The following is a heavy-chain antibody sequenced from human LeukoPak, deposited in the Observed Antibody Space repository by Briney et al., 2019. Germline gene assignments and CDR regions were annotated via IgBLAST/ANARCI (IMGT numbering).Heavy chain of an antibody. CDR2: IYYSGST. J-gene: IGHJ4*02. CDR1: GGSVSSGSYY. CDR3: ARSTGPIDY. Sequence: SETLSLTCTVSGGSVSSGSYYWSWIRQPPGKGLEWIGYIYYSGSTNYNPSLKSRVTISVDTSKNQISLQLNSVTPEDTAVYYCARSTGPIDYWGQGTLVTVSS. D-gene: IGHD1-1*01. V-gene: IGHV4-61*01.